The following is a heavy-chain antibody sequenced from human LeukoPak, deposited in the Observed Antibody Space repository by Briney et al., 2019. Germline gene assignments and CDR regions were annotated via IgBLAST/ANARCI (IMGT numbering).Heavy chain of an antibody. CDR1: GFTFSSYA. Sequence: GGSLRLSCAASGFTFSSYAMSWVRQALGKGLEWVSAISGSGGSTYYADSVKGRFTISRDNSKNTLYLQMNSLRAEDTAVYYCASSTHITMVRGVIISFDYWGQGTLVTVSS. CDR3: ASSTHITMVRGVIISFDY. CDR2: ISGSGGST. V-gene: IGHV3-23*01. D-gene: IGHD3-10*01. J-gene: IGHJ4*02.